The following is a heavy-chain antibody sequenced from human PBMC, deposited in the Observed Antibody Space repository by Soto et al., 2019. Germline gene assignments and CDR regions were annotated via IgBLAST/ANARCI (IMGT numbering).Heavy chain of an antibody. CDR1: GYTFTSYA. J-gene: IGHJ4*02. Sequence: QVQLVQSGAEEKKPGASVKVSCKASGYTFTSYAMHWVRQAPGQRLEWMGWINAGNGNTKYSQKFQGRVTITRDTYASTAYMELSRLRSEDTAVYYCASAGHSSGYYYFDYWGQGTLVTVSS. CDR3: ASAGHSSGYYYFDY. V-gene: IGHV1-3*05. D-gene: IGHD3-22*01. CDR2: INAGNGNT.